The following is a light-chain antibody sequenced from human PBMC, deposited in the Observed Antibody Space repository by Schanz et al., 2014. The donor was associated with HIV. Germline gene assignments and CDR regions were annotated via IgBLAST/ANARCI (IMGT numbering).Light chain of an antibody. V-gene: IGLV2-14*02. CDR3: VSYTGTNNPV. CDR1: SNDVGTYNL. CDR2: EVS. J-gene: IGLJ2*01. Sequence: QSALTQPASVSGSPGQSITISCTGTSNDVGTYNLVSWYKQHPGKAPQLMIYEVSKRPSGVSDRFSGSKSDNTASLTVSGLQAEDEADYYCVSYTGTNNPVFGGGTKLTVL.